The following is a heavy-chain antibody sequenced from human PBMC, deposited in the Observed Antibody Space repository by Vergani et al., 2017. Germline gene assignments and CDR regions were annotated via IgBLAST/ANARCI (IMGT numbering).Heavy chain of an antibody. Sequence: EVQLVESGGGLVQPGGSLRLSCAASGFTFSSYWMSWVRQAPGKGLGWVANIKQDGSEKYYVDSVKGRFTICRDNAKTSLYLQMNSLRAEDTAVYYCASLVVVPAASYFDYWGQGTLVTVSS. CDR1: GFTFSSYW. J-gene: IGHJ4*02. CDR2: IKQDGSEK. CDR3: ASLVVVPAASYFDY. V-gene: IGHV3-7*03. D-gene: IGHD2-2*01.